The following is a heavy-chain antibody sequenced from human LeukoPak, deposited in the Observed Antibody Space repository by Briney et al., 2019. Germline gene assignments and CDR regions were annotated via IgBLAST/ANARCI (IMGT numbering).Heavy chain of an antibody. J-gene: IGHJ4*02. D-gene: IGHD3-3*01. V-gene: IGHV3-30*01. CDR3: ARDQATYYDFWSGPALDY. CDR2: ISYDGSNK. Sequence: GGSLRLSCAASGFTFSSYAMRWVRQAPGKGLEWVAVISYDGSNKYYADSVKGRFTISRDNSKNTLYLQMNSLRAEDTAVYYCARDQATYYDFWSGPALDYWGQGTLVTVSS. CDR1: GFTFSSYA.